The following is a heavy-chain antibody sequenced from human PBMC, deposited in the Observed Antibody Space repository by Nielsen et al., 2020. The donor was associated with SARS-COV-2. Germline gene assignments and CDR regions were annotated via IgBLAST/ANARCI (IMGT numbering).Heavy chain of an antibody. CDR2: IRYDGSNK. CDR3: ARGGVLWCAELPDY. J-gene: IGHJ4*02. CDR1: GFTFSSYG. D-gene: IGHD3-10*01. Sequence: GESLKISCAASGFTFSSYGMHWVRQAPGKGLEWVAFIRYDGSNKYYAGSVKGRFTISRDNAKNSLFLQMNSLRAEDTAFYYCARGGVLWCAELPDYWGQGTLVTVSS. V-gene: IGHV3-30*02.